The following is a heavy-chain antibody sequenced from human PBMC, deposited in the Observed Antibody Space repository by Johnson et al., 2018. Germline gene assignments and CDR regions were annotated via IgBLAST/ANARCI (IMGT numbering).Heavy chain of an antibody. V-gene: IGHV3-48*01. CDR2: ISSSSRTI. Sequence: EVQLVESGGGFVQPGGSLRLSCEATGLSFSSYSLNWVRQAPGKGLEWISYISSSSRTIYYADSVKGRFTISRDDAKNSLYLQMNSLRAEDTAVYYCARVTTDFYDSSGYGFQHWGQGTLVTVSS. D-gene: IGHD3-22*01. CDR3: ARVTTDFYDSSGYGFQH. J-gene: IGHJ1*01. CDR1: GLSFSSYS.